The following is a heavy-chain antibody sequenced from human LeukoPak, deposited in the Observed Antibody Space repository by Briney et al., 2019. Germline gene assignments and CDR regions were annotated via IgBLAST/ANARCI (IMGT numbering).Heavy chain of an antibody. CDR1: GFTFSSYG. Sequence: GGSLRLSCAASGFTFSSYGMHWVRQAPGKGLEWVANIKQDGSEKYYADSVTGRFTISRDNSKNTLYLQMNSLRIEDTSMYYCAKDARSFDWLYDHWGQGILVTVSS. CDR3: AKDARSFDWLYDH. V-gene: IGHV3-30*02. D-gene: IGHD3-9*01. CDR2: IKQDGSEK. J-gene: IGHJ4*02.